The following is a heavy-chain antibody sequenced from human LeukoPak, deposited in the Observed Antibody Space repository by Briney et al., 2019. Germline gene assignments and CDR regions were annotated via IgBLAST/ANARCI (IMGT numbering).Heavy chain of an antibody. V-gene: IGHV1-2*02. CDR3: ARAVTYYYDSSGYHDY. J-gene: IGHJ4*02. CDR2: INPNSGGT. D-gene: IGHD3-22*01. CDR1: GYTFTGYY. Sequence: VASVKVSCRASGYTFTGYYTHWVRQAPGQGLEWMGWINPNSGGTNYAQKFQGRVTMTRDTSISTAYMELSRLRSDDTAVYYCARAVTYYYDSSGYHDYWGQGTLVTVSS.